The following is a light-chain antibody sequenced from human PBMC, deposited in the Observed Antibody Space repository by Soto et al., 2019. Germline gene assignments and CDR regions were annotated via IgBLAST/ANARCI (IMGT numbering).Light chain of an antibody. Sequence: QSALTQPASVSGSPGQSITIACTGTSSDVGGYNYVSWYQQHPGKAPKLMIYDVSSRPSGVSNRFSGSKSDNTASLTISGLQAEDEAHYYCSSYTSSTTLLVFGTGTKVTVL. CDR1: SSDVGGYNY. J-gene: IGLJ1*01. V-gene: IGLV2-14*01. CDR3: SSYTSSTTLLV. CDR2: DVS.